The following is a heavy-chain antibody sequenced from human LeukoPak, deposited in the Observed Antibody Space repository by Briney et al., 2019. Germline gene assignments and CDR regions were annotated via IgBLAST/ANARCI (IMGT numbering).Heavy chain of an antibody. J-gene: IGHJ4*02. CDR2: ISAYNGNT. D-gene: IGHD1-26*01. CDR3: ARVVGGSYYSANCFDY. V-gene: IGHV1-18*01. Sequence: ASVKVSCKASGGTFSSYAISWVRQAPGQGLEWMGWISAYNGNTNYAQKLQGRVTMTTDTSTSTAYMELRGLRSDDTAVYYCARVVGGSYYSANCFDYWGQGILVTVSS. CDR1: GGTFSSYA.